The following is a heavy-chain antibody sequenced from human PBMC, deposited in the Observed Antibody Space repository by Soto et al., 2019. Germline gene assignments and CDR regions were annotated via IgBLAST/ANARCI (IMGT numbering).Heavy chain of an antibody. Sequence: EQLAESGGGVVQSGRSLRLSCEASGFTFSSFGMHWVRQAPGKGLEWVAVISYDGSDTYFADSVKGRFTISRDNSKNTVYLQMNSLSVEDTDVYYCVKDPPFLGIWYFDLWGRGSLVSVSS. CDR2: ISYDGSDT. CDR3: VKDPPFLGIWYFDL. V-gene: IGHV3-30*18. J-gene: IGHJ2*01. D-gene: IGHD3-16*01. CDR1: GFTFSSFG.